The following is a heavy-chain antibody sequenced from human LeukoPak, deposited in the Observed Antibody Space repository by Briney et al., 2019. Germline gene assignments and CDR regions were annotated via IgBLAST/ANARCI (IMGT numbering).Heavy chain of an antibody. J-gene: IGHJ3*02. Sequence: ASVKVSCKASGYTFTSYGLSWLRQAPGQGLEWMGWISAYNGNTNYAQKLQGRVTMTTDTSTSTAYMELRSLRSEDTAVYYCARGPAARPGIVVVPAADGAFDIWGQGTMVTVSS. D-gene: IGHD2-2*01. V-gene: IGHV1-18*01. CDR2: ISAYNGNT. CDR1: GYTFTSYG. CDR3: ARGPAARPGIVVVPAADGAFDI.